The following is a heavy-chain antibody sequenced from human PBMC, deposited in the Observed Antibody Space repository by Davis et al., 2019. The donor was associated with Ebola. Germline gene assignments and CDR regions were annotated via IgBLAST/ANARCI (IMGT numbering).Heavy chain of an antibody. CDR3: ARAYYDSSGYYYVAYYGMDV. J-gene: IGHJ6*02. CDR1: GYTFTSYY. D-gene: IGHD3-22*01. V-gene: IGHV1-8*03. Sequence: ASVKVSCKASGYTFTSYYMHWVRQATGQGLEWMGWMNPNSGNTGYAQKFQGRVTITRNTSISTAYMELSSLRSEDTAVYYCARAYYDSSGYYYVAYYGMDVWGQGTTVTVSS. CDR2: MNPNSGNT.